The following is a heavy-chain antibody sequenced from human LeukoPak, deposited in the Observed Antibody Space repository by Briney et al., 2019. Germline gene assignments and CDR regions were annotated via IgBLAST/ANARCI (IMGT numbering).Heavy chain of an antibody. D-gene: IGHD3-9*01. CDR2: ISGSGGST. CDR1: GFTFSSYA. Sequence: PGGSLRLSCAASGFTFSSYAMSWVRHAPGKGLEWVSAISGSGGSTYYADSVKGRFTISRDNSKNTLYLQMNSLRAEDTAVYYCAKDRRLRYFEGWFDPWGQGTLVTVSS. CDR3: AKDRRLRYFEGWFDP. J-gene: IGHJ5*02. V-gene: IGHV3-23*01.